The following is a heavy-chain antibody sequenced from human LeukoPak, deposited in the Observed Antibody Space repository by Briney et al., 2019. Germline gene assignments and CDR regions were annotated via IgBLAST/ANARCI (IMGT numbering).Heavy chain of an antibody. CDR2: IHYSGTI. Sequence: SETLSLTCTVSGDSFSNSGFFWGWIREPPGRGLEWIANIHYSGTIYYNPSLKSRVTMSRDTSKNQFSLKVNSVTAADTAVYYCARHGGSVAYISGSYPDFWGQGILVTVSS. CDR3: ARHGGSVAYISGSYPDF. J-gene: IGHJ4*02. CDR1: GDSFSNSGFF. D-gene: IGHD3-10*01. V-gene: IGHV4-39*01.